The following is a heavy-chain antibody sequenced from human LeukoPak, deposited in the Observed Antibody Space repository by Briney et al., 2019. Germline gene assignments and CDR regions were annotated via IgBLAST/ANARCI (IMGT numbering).Heavy chain of an antibody. CDR2: IYSGGST. CDR1: GFTVRSTY. CDR3: ARDRSDRLAVAGTSAFDY. J-gene: IGHJ4*02. D-gene: IGHD6-19*01. Sequence: PGGSLRLSCAASGFTVRSTYMSWVGKAPGKGLEWVSVIYSGGSTYYADSVKGRFTISRDNAKNSLYLQMNSLRAEDTAVYYCARDRSDRLAVAGTSAFDYWGQGTLVTVSS. V-gene: IGHV3-53*01.